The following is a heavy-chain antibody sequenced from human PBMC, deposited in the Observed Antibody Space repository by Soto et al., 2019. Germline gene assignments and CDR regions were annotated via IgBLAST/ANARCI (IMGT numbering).Heavy chain of an antibody. CDR1: GGSISSYY. J-gene: IGHJ1*01. CDR2: IYYSGST. D-gene: IGHD6-13*01. Sequence: QVQLQESGPGLVKPSETLSLTCTVSGGSISSYYWSWIRQPPGKGLEWIGYIYYSGSTNYNPSLKSRVTISVDTSKNQFSLKLSSVTAADTAVYYCARALGGAAGTFFQHWGQGTLVTVSS. V-gene: IGHV4-59*01. CDR3: ARALGGAAGTFFQH.